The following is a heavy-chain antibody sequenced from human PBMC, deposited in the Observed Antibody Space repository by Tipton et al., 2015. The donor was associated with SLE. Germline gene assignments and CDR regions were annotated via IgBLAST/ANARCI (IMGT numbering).Heavy chain of an antibody. CDR3: VKGTTVVQGVMFYYHYGMDV. CDR2: ISSSSRYI. J-gene: IGHJ6*02. CDR1: GFIFSDYS. D-gene: IGHD3-10*01. Sequence: SLRLSCAASGFIFSDYSMNWVRQAPGKGLEWVSSISSSSRYIYHAESLKGRFTISRDNAKNSLYLQMNSLRVEDTAVYYCVKGTTVVQGVMFYYHYGMDVWGQGTSVTVSS. V-gene: IGHV3-21*04.